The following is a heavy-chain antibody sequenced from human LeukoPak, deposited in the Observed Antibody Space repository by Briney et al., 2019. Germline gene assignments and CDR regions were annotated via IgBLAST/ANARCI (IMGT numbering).Heavy chain of an antibody. CDR3: ARELLAYGSGSYYKAFDI. V-gene: IGHV1-18*01. J-gene: IGHJ3*02. Sequence: ASVKVSCKASGYTFTSYGISWVRQAPGQGLEWMGWISAYNGNTNYAQKLQGRVTMTTDTSTSTAYMELSRLRSDDTAVYYCARELLAYGSGSYYKAFDIWGQGTMVTVSS. D-gene: IGHD3-10*01. CDR1: GYTFTSYG. CDR2: ISAYNGNT.